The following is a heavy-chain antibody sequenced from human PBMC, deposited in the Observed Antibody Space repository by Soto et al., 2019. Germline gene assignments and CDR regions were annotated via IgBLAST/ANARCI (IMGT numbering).Heavy chain of an antibody. V-gene: IGHV1-18*01. Sequence: QVQLVQSGAEVKKPGASVKVSCKASGYTFTSYGISWVRQAPGQGLEWMGWISAYNGNTNYAQKLQGRVTMTTDTSTSTAYTELRSLISDDTAVYYCARGEAAYYYGSGYYYGMDVWGQGTTVTVSS. J-gene: IGHJ6*02. D-gene: IGHD3-10*01. CDR2: ISAYNGNT. CDR1: GYTFTSYG. CDR3: ARGEAAYYYGSGYYYGMDV.